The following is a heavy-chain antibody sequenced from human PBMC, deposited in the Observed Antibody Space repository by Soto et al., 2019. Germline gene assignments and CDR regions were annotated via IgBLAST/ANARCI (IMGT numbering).Heavy chain of an antibody. D-gene: IGHD2-15*01. Sequence: ASVKFSCKVSGYTLTELSMHWVRQAPGKGLEWMGGFDPEDGETIYAQKFQGRVTMTEDTSTDTAYMELSSLRSEDTAVYYCATGGKGINNWFAPWAREPWSPSPQ. CDR1: GYTLTELS. CDR3: ATGGKGINNWFAP. CDR2: FDPEDGET. V-gene: IGHV1-24*01. J-gene: IGHJ5*02.